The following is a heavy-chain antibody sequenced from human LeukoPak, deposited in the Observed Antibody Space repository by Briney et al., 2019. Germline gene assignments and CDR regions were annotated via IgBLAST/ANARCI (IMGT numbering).Heavy chain of an antibody. CDR2: IIPILGIA. V-gene: IGHV1-69*04. CDR1: GGTFSSYA. Sequence: SVKVSCKASGGTFSSYAISWVRQAPGQGLEWMGRIIPILGIANYAQKFQGRVTITADKSTSTAYMELSSLRSEDTAVYYCARDQDYYGSGSFDYWGQGTLVTVSS. D-gene: IGHD3-10*01. CDR3: ARDQDYYGSGSFDY. J-gene: IGHJ4*02.